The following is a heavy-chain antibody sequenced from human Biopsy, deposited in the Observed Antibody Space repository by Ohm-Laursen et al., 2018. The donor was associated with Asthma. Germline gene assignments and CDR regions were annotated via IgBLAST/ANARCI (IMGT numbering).Heavy chain of an antibody. D-gene: IGHD3-9*01. CDR1: GYTFNSAG. CDR3: ARTYYDFLTGQVNDAFAI. Sequence: ASVKVSCKTSGYTFNSAGITWVRQAPGQGLEWMGWISAYNGNTKLAQKLQDRVTMITDTSTSTAYMELRSLRSEDTAVYYCARTYYDFLTGQVNDAFAIWGQGTMVTVSS. V-gene: IGHV1-18*01. J-gene: IGHJ3*02. CDR2: ISAYNGNT.